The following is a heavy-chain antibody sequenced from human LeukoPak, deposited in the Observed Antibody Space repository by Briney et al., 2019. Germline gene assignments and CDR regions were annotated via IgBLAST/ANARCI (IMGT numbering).Heavy chain of an antibody. CDR1: GGSISSYY. CDR2: VHYSGST. J-gene: IGHJ4*02. Sequence: SETLSLTCTVSGGSISSYYWSWIRQPPGKGLEWIGCVHYSGSTNYNPSLKSRVTISVDTSKNQFSLKLSSVTAADTAVYYCARVRDRSSYFYDLDYWGQGTLVTVSS. D-gene: IGHD3-22*01. V-gene: IGHV4-59*01. CDR3: ARVRDRSSYFYDLDY.